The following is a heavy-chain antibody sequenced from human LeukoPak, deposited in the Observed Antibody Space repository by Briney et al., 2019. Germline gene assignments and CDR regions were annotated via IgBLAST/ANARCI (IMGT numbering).Heavy chain of an antibody. V-gene: IGHV4-34*01. Sequence: SETLSLTCAVYGGSFSGYYWSWIRQPPGKGLEWIGEINHSGSTNYNPSLKSRVTILEDKSKNQFSLKMSSVTAADTAVYYCARGYRALFAHYWGQGTLVTVSS. CDR3: ARGYRALFAHY. CDR1: GGSFSGYY. D-gene: IGHD2-21*01. J-gene: IGHJ4*02. CDR2: INHSGST.